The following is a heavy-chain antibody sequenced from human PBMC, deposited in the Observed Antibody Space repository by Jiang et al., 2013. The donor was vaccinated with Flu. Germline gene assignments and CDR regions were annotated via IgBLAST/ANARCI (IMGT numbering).Heavy chain of an antibody. CDR2: ISGSGGST. CDR3: AKGDLMSSGWPYFYAMDV. D-gene: IGHD6-19*01. V-gene: IGHV3-23*01. Sequence: QLLESGGGLVQPGGSLRLSCAASGFTFRSYAMSWVRQAPGKGLEWVSSISGSGGSTYYADSVKGRFAISRDNSKNTLYLQVNSLRAEDTAVYYCAKGDLMSSGWPYFYAMDVWGQGTTVTVSS. CDR1: GFTFRSYA. J-gene: IGHJ6*02.